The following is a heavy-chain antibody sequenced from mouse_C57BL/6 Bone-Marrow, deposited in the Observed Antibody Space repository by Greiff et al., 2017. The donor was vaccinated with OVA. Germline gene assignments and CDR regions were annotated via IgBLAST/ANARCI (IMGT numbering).Heavy chain of an antibody. CDR3: ARWPSIPTVVDDY. CDR1: GFTFSSYG. D-gene: IGHD1-1*01. CDR2: ISSGGSYT. J-gene: IGHJ2*01. Sequence: EVKVVESGGDLVKPGGSLKLSCAASGFTFSSYGMSWVRQTPDKRLEWVATISSGGSYTYYPDSVKGRFTISRDNAKNTLYLQMSSLKSEDTAMYYCARWPSIPTVVDDYWGQGTTLTVSS. V-gene: IGHV5-6*01.